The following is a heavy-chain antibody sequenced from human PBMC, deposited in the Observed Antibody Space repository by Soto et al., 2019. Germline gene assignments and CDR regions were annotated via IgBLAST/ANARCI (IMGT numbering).Heavy chain of an antibody. D-gene: IGHD6-6*01. CDR1: GGTFSSYA. J-gene: IGHJ6*02. CDR3: AIGNIKRSIAANEEDYYGMDV. Sequence: PVKVSCKASGGTFSSYAISWVRQAPGQGLEWMGGIIPIFGTANYAQKFQGRVTITADKSTSTAYMELSSLRSEDTAVYYCAIGNIKRSIAANEEDYYGMDVWGQGTTVTVSS. V-gene: IGHV1-69*06. CDR2: IIPIFGTA.